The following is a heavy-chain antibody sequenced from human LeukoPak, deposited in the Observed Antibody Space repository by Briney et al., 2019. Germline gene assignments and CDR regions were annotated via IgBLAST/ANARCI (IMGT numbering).Heavy chain of an antibody. J-gene: IGHJ4*02. Sequence: GGSLRLSCAASGFTFSSYSMNWVRKAPGKGLEWLSYISTSSTTIYYADSVKGRFTISRDNAKNSLYLQMNSLRAEDTAVYYCARGSTTIVNWGQGTLVTVSS. D-gene: IGHD3-22*01. CDR3: ARGSTTIVN. CDR2: ISTSSTTI. V-gene: IGHV3-48*04. CDR1: GFTFSSYS.